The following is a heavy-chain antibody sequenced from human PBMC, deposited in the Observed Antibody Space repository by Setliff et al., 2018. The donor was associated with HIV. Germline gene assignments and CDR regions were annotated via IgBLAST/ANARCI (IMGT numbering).Heavy chain of an antibody. D-gene: IGHD4-17*01. CDR3: ARGTTLNVVPDAFDI. CDR2: IYHAGNT. V-gene: IGHV4-38-2*02. Sequence: ETLSLTCTVTGYSISSGYYWAWIRQPPGKGLAWIGYIYHAGNTYYNPSLKSRVTISVDTSKNQISLRLNSLTAADTAVYYCARGTTLNVVPDAFDIWGQGTMVTVSS. J-gene: IGHJ3*02. CDR1: GYSISSGYY.